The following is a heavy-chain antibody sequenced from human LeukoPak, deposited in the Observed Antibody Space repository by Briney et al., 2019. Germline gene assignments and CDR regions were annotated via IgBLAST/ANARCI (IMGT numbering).Heavy chain of an antibody. CDR2: INSDGSST. Sequence: GALRLSCAASGFTFSSYWMHWVRQAPGKGLVWVSRINSDGSSTSYADSVKGRFTISRDNAKNTLYLQMNSLRAEDTAVYYCARGEGYSGYDSLGYWGQGTLVTVSS. CDR3: ARGEGYSGYDSLGY. CDR1: GFTFSSYW. V-gene: IGHV3-74*01. J-gene: IGHJ4*02. D-gene: IGHD5-12*01.